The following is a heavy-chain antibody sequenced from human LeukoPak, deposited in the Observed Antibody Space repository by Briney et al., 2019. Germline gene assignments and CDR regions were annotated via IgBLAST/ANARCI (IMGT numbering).Heavy chain of an antibody. CDR1: GFSFSSYA. V-gene: IGHV3-23*01. J-gene: IGHJ4*02. CDR3: AKGPGISSTWYFDY. Sequence: PGGSLRLSCAVSGFSFSSYAMSWVRQAPGRGLEWVSAISGSGGSTYYADSVKGRFTISRDNSKNTVSLQMSSLRAEDTAVYYCAKGPGISSTWYFDYWGQGTLVTVSS. CDR2: ISGSGGST. D-gene: IGHD6-13*01.